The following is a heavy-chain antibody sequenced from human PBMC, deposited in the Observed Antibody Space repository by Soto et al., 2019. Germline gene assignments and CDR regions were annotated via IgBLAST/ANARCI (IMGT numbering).Heavy chain of an antibody. CDR3: ARDNDSSGYYFDY. J-gene: IGHJ4*02. V-gene: IGHV4-4*07. Sequence: SETLSLTCTVSGGSISSYYWSWMRQPAGKGLEWIGRIYTSGSTNYNPSLKSRVTMSVDTSKNQFSLKLSSVTAADTAVYYCARDNDSSGYYFDYWGQGTLVTVS. D-gene: IGHD3-22*01. CDR2: IYTSGST. CDR1: GGSISSYY.